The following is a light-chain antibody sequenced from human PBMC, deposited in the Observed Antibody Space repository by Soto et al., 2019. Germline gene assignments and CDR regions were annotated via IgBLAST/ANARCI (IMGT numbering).Light chain of an antibody. CDR2: GAS. CDR3: QQYNNWPYT. Sequence: EIVLTQSPGTLSFSPGERSSLSCSASQSVSSNYLAWFQQRPGQAPRLLIYGASVRATGVPARFSGSGSGTEFTLTINSLQSEDYAVYFCQQYNNWPYTFGQGTKVDIK. J-gene: IGKJ2*01. V-gene: IGKV3-15*01. CDR1: QSVSSN.